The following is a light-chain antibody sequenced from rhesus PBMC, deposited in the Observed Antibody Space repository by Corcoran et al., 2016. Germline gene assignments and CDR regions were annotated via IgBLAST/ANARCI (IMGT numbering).Light chain of an antibody. V-gene: IGKV1-25*01. Sequence: DIQMTQSPSSLSASVGDRVTITCRASQAITYDLAWYRQKPGETLKLLIYEASNLQSGIPSRFSGSGSGTDFTLTISSLQSEDFAAYYCQNYYNTPWTFGQGTKVEMK. J-gene: IGKJ1*01. CDR1: QAITYD. CDR2: EAS. CDR3: QNYYNTPWT.